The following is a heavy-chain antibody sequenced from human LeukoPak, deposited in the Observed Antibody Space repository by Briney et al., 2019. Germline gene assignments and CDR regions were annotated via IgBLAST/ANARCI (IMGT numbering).Heavy chain of an antibody. Sequence: SETLSLTCTVSGGSISSYYWSWIRQPPGKGLEWIGYIYYSGSTNYNPSPKSRVTISVDTSKNQFSLRLSSVTAADTAVYYCARDHCSGGSCYPGWFDPWGQGTLVTVSS. CDR1: GGSISSYY. D-gene: IGHD2-15*01. J-gene: IGHJ5*02. CDR3: ARDHCSGGSCYPGWFDP. CDR2: IYYSGST. V-gene: IGHV4-59*01.